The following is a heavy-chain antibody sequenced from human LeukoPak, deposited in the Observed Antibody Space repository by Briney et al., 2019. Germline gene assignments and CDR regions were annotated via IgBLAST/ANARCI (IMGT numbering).Heavy chain of an antibody. Sequence: SETLSLTCTVSGGSISSSSYYWGWIRQPPGKGLEWIGSIYYSGSTYYNPSLKSRVTISVDTSKNQFSLKLSSVTAADTAVYYCARHVLMITFGGVIVPDAFDIWGQGTMVTVSS. CDR2: IYYSGST. D-gene: IGHD3-16*02. V-gene: IGHV4-39*01. CDR1: GGSISSSSYY. J-gene: IGHJ3*02. CDR3: ARHVLMITFGGVIVPDAFDI.